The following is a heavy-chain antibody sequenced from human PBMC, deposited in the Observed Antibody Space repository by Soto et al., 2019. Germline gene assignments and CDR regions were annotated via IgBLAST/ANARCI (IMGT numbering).Heavy chain of an antibody. Sequence: SQTLSLTCAISGDSVPSNSAAWNWIRQSPSRGLEWLGRTYYRSKWYNDYAVSVKSRITINPDTSKNQFSLQLNSVTPEDTAVYYCARDSGRRQLVKGNWFDPWGQGTLVTISS. CDR1: GDSVPSNSAA. J-gene: IGHJ5*02. V-gene: IGHV6-1*01. D-gene: IGHD6-6*01. CDR2: TYYRSKWYN. CDR3: ARDSGRRQLVKGNWFDP.